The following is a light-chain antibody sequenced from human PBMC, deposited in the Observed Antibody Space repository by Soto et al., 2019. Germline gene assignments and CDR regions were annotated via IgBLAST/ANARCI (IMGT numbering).Light chain of an antibody. Sequence: DIQMTQSPSSLSASVGDRVTITCRASQTISTYVNWYQQRPGKAPKVLLFGSSTLQIGVPSRFSGTGYGTDFTLTVSNRQPEDFATYYCQQPYNSPWTFGQGTRVDMK. CDR2: GSS. V-gene: IGKV1-39*01. CDR1: QTISTY. CDR3: QQPYNSPWT. J-gene: IGKJ1*01.